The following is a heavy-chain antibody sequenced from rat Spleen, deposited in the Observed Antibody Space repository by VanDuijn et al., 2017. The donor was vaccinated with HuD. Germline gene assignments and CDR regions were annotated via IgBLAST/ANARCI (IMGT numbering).Heavy chain of an antibody. CDR1: GFTFSDYY. Sequence: EVQLAESGGGLVQPGRSLKLSCAASGFTFSDYYMAWVRQAPTKGLEWVASISTGGGKSYYRDSVKGRFTISRDNAKSTLYLQMDSLRSEDTATYYCATTPGRPFAYWGQGTLVTVSS. CDR2: ISTGGGKS. D-gene: IGHD5-1*01. V-gene: IGHV5-25*01. CDR3: ATTPGRPFAY. J-gene: IGHJ3*01.